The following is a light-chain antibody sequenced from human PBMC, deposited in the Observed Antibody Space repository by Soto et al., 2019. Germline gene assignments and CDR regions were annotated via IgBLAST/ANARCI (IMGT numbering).Light chain of an antibody. CDR2: ITD. V-gene: IGLV1-44*01. J-gene: IGLJ3*02. CDR3: ATWDDSLNVPV. Sequence: QSVLPQPPSASGTPGQRVTISCSGNSSNIGSNTVNWYQQLPGAAPKLLIWITDQRPSGVPDRFSGSKSGTSASLAINGLQSENEADYYCATWDDSLNVPVFGEGTQLTVL. CDR1: SSNIGSNT.